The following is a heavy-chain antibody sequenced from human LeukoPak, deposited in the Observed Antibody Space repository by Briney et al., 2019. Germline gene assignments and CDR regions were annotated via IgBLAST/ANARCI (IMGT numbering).Heavy chain of an antibody. CDR1: GFTFRSYW. V-gene: IGHV3-21*01. J-gene: IGHJ4*02. CDR3: ARPGYCSSTTCYFDY. D-gene: IGHD2-2*01. CDR2: ITSASTYI. Sequence: GGSLRLSCAASGFTFRSYWMHWVRQAPGKGLEWVSSITSASTYISYADSVKGRFTISRDNAKNSLFLQMNSLRAEDTAVYYCARPGYCSSTTCYFDYWGQGTLVTVSS.